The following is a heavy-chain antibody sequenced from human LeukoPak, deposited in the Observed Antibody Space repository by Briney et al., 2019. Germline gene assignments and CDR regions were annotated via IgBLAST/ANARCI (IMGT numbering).Heavy chain of an antibody. D-gene: IGHD6-19*01. Sequence: GRSLRLSCAASGFTFSSYGMHWVRQASGKGLEWVAVIWYDGSNKYYADSVKGRFTISRDNSKNTLYLQMNSLRAEDTAVYYCARDQSGYSSGWPHWGQGTLVTVSS. J-gene: IGHJ4*02. CDR3: ARDQSGYSSGWPH. CDR1: GFTFSSYG. V-gene: IGHV3-33*01. CDR2: IWYDGSNK.